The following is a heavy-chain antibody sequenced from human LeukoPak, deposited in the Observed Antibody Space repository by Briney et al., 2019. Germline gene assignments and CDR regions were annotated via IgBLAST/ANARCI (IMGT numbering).Heavy chain of an antibody. D-gene: IGHD3-3*01. CDR2: IYSGGST. Sequence: GGSLRLSCAASGFTVSSNYMSWVRQAPGKGLEWVSVIYSGGSTYYADSVKGRFTISRDNSKNTLYLQMNSLRAEDTAVYYCARAGGTIFGVVIPFDYWGQGILVTVSS. CDR3: ARAGGTIFGVVIPFDY. V-gene: IGHV3-66*02. J-gene: IGHJ4*02. CDR1: GFTVSSNY.